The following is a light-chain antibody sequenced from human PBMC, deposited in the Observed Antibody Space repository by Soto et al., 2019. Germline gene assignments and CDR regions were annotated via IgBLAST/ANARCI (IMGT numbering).Light chain of an antibody. Sequence: QSALTQPASVSGSPGQSITISCTGTSSDVGGYNYVSWYQHHPGKAPKLMIYDVSNRPSGVSNRFSGSKSGDTASLTIFGLQAEDEADHYCSSYRSGSTLVVFGGGTKLTVL. CDR1: SSDVGGYNY. CDR2: DVS. J-gene: IGLJ2*01. CDR3: SSYRSGSTLVV. V-gene: IGLV2-14*03.